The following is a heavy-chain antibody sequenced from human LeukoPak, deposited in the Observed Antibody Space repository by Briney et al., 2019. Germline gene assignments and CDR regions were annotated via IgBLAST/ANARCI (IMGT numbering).Heavy chain of an antibody. V-gene: IGHV1-8*01. CDR3: VAGGVDY. J-gene: IGHJ4*02. CDR2: MNPNSGNT. CDR1: GYTFTSYD. Sequence: GASVKVSCKPSGYTFTSYDINWVRPATGQGLEWMGWMNPNSGNTGYARKFQGRVTMTRNTSISTAYMELSSLRSEDTAVYYCVAGGVDYWGQGTLVTVSS. D-gene: IGHD3-10*01.